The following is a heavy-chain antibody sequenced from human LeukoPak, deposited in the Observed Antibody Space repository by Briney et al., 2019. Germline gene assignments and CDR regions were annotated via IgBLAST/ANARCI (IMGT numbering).Heavy chain of an antibody. CDR2: ISYIGST. CDR1: DASISGYY. Sequence: SSETLSLTCTVSDASISGYYLTWIRQPPGKGLEWIGYISYIGSTNYNPSLKSRVTISVDTSKNQFSLKLSSVTAADTAVYYCARDQISMDAFDMWGQGTMVTVSS. D-gene: IGHD2-8*01. J-gene: IGHJ3*02. CDR3: ARDQISMDAFDM. V-gene: IGHV4-59*01.